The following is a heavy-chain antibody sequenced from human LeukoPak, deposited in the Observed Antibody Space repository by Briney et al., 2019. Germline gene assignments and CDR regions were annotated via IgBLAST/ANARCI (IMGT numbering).Heavy chain of an antibody. J-gene: IGHJ4*02. V-gene: IGHV3-11*01. Sequence: GGSLRLSCAASGFTFSDYYMSWIRQAPGKGLEWVSYISSSGSTIYYADSVKGRFTISRDNAKNSLYLQMNSLRAEDTAVYYCARDEIYYDILTGYRHFDYWGQGTLVTVFS. CDR2: ISSSGSTI. CDR1: GFTFSDYY. CDR3: ARDEIYYDILTGYRHFDY. D-gene: IGHD3-9*01.